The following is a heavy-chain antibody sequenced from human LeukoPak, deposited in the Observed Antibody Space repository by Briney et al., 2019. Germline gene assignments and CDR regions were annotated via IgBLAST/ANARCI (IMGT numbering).Heavy chain of an antibody. CDR1: GGSISSGGYC. J-gene: IGHJ6*03. Sequence: SETLSLTCTVSGGSISSGGYCWSWIRQPPGKGLEWIGYIYHSRSTYYNPSLKSRVTISVDRSKNQFSLKLSSVTAADTAVYYCARAEGGVDSYYYYYMDVWGKGTTVTVSS. CDR2: IYHSRST. V-gene: IGHV4-30-2*01. CDR3: ARAEGGVDSYYYYYMDV. D-gene: IGHD3-3*01.